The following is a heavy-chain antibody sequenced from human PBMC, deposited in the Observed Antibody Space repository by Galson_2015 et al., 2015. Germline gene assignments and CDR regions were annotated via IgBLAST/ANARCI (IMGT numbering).Heavy chain of an antibody. CDR3: ARLAVRGVAVAGPDMDV. J-gene: IGHJ6*03. Sequence: SETLSLTCGVYGGSFSGSYWSWIRQPPGKGLEWIGEINHSGSTNYNPSLKSRVTISVYTSKKQFSLKVNSVTAADTAVYYCARLAVRGVAVAGPDMDVWGKGTTVTVSS. V-gene: IGHV4-34*01. D-gene: IGHD6-19*01. CDR1: GGSFSGSY. CDR2: INHSGST.